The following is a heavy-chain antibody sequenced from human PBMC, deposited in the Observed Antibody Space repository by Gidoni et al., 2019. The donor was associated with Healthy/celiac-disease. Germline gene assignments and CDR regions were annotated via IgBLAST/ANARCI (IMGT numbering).Heavy chain of an antibody. CDR3: ARGGLRFLEWLLFENWFDP. CDR1: GGSFSGYY. V-gene: IGHV4-34*01. D-gene: IGHD3-3*01. J-gene: IGHJ5*02. Sequence: QVQLQQWGAGLFNPSETLSLTCAVYGGSFSGYYWSWIRQPPGKGLDGIGEINHSGSTNYNPSLKSRVTISVDTSKNQFSLKLSSVTAADTAVYYCARGGLRFLEWLLFENWFDPWGQGTLVTVSS. CDR2: INHSGST.